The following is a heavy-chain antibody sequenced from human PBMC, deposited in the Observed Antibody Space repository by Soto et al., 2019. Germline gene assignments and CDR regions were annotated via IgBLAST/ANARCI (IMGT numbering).Heavy chain of an antibody. D-gene: IGHD3-22*01. CDR3: ARGRSTSGYPNFDP. J-gene: IGHJ5*02. CDR1: GGSITTGDYS. V-gene: IGHV4-30-2*01. Sequence: QLQLQESGSGQLKPSQTLSLTCAVSGGSITTGDYSWNWIRQPPGRGLEWVGYIYDSGSTYYNPSLKSRATISVDRSKNHFSLKLSSVTAADTAVYYCARGRSTSGYPNFDPWGQGTLVTVSS. CDR2: IYDSGST.